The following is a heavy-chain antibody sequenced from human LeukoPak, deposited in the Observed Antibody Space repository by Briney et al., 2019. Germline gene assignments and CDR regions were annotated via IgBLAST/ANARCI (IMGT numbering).Heavy chain of an antibody. V-gene: IGHV4-61*02. CDR1: GGSISSGSYY. Sequence: SETLSLTCTVSGGSISSGSYYWSWIRQPAGKGLEWIGRIYTSGSTNYNPSLKSRVTISVDTSKNQFSLKLSSVTAADTAVYYCRSSLAVDGTDYWGQGTLVTVSS. CDR3: RSSLAVDGTDY. D-gene: IGHD6-19*01. J-gene: IGHJ4*02. CDR2: IYTSGST.